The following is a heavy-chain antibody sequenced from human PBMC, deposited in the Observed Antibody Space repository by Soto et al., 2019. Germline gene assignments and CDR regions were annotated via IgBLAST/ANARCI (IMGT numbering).Heavy chain of an antibody. CDR3: ARERIQLWASYYYRMDV. V-gene: IGHV1-2*04. CDR1: GYTFTGYY. Sequence: ASVKVSCKASGYTFTGYYMHWVRQAPGQGLEWMGWINPNSGGTNYAQKFQGWVTMTRDTSISTAYMELSRLRSDDTAVYYCARERIQLWASYYYRMDVWGQGTTDTVSS. D-gene: IGHD5-18*01. CDR2: INPNSGGT. J-gene: IGHJ6*02.